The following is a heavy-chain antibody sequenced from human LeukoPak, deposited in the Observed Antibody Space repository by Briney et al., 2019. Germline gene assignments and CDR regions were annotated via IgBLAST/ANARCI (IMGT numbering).Heavy chain of an antibody. V-gene: IGHV4-4*02. Sequence: SETLSLTCSVSAGSISSSSWWSWVRQSPVKGLEWIGEIYLYGTTNYNPSLKSRVTMSVDRSKNQFSLKLSSVTAADTAVYYCARQEGGIVGPYWGQGTLVTVSS. J-gene: IGHJ4*02. CDR3: ARQEGGIVGPY. CDR2: IYLYGTT. D-gene: IGHD1-26*01. CDR1: AGSISSSSW.